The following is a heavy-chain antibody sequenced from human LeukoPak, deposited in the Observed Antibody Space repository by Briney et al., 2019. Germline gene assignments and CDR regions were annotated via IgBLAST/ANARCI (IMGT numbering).Heavy chain of an antibody. CDR2: ISSSSSYI. CDR1: GFTFSSYS. D-gene: IGHD3-16*02. V-gene: IGHV3-21*04. J-gene: IGHJ4*02. Sequence: GGSLRLSCAASGFTFSSYSMNWVRQAPGKGLEWVSSISSSSSYIYYADSVKGRFTISRDNAKNSLYLQMNSLRAEDTAVYYCASSVYEYYFDYWGQGTLVTVSS. CDR3: ASSVYEYYFDY.